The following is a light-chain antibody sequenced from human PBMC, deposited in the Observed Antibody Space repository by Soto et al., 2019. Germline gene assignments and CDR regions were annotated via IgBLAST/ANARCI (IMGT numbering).Light chain of an antibody. V-gene: IGKV3-15*01. CDR1: QSVGTN. Sequence: EIEMTQSPVILSVSPGERATLSCRASQSVGTNLAWYQQKPGQAPRLLISGAATRATGIPARFSGRGSGTEFTLTVSSLPSEDFAVYSCQQYNNWPRTVGQGTKV. CDR3: QQYNNWPRT. J-gene: IGKJ1*01. CDR2: GAA.